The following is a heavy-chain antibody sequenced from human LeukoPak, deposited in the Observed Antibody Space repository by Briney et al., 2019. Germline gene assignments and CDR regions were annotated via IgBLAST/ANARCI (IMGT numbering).Heavy chain of an antibody. V-gene: IGHV3-11*06. CDR3: ARPPYSSSWDPGWFDP. J-gene: IGHJ5*02. D-gene: IGHD6-13*01. CDR2: ISSSSDYT. CDR1: GFTFSDYY. Sequence: PGGSLRLSCVASGFTFSDYYISWIRQAPGKGLVWVSYISSSSDYTNYADSVRGRFTISRDNAKNSLYLQMNSLRAEDTAVYYCARPPYSSSWDPGWFDPWGQGTLITVSS.